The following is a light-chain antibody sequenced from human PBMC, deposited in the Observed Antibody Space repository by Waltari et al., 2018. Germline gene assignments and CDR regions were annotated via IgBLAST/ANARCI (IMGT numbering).Light chain of an antibody. J-gene: IGKJ3*01. CDR2: KAS. V-gene: IGKV1-5*03. CDR3: QQYDSVFALT. CDR1: QSISVW. Sequence: DIQMTQFPSPLSASVGDRITITCRASQSISVWLAWYQQKPGKAPKLLIYKASTLESGVPSRFSGSGSGTEFTLTISSLQSEDFATYFCQQYDSVFALTFGPGTKVDI.